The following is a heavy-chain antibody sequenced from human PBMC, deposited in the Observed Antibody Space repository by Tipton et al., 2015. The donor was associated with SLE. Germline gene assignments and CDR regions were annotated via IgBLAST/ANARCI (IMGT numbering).Heavy chain of an antibody. D-gene: IGHD3-22*01. Sequence: QLVQSGAEVKKPGASVKVSCKASGSTFSNYDINWVRQAAGQGLEWMGWMNPSYGNTAYAQKFQGRVTMTRNTSISTAYMEVSSLTSEDTAVYYCARGSVIGPSPFGMDVWTQATAVTLSS. CDR2: MNPSYGNT. CDR3: ARGSVIGPSPFGMDV. CDR1: GSTFSNYD. V-gene: IGHV1-8*01. J-gene: IGHJ6*02.